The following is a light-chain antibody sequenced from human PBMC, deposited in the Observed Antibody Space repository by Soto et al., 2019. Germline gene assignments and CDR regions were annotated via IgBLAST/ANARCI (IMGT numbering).Light chain of an antibody. CDR2: ATS. CDR1: QGISNW. J-gene: IGKJ5*01. CDR3: QQADTFPIT. V-gene: IGKV1-12*01. Sequence: DIQMTQSPSFVSASVGDRVTITCRASQGISNWLAWYQQKPGKAPKLLIYATSNLQGGVPSRFSGSGSGTDFTLTIGSLQPEDFATYYCQQADTFPITFGQGTRLEIK.